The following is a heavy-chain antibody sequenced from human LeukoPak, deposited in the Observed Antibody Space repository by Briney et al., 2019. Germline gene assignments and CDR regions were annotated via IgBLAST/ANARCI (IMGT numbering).Heavy chain of an antibody. V-gene: IGHV1-3*01. CDR2: INAGNGNT. J-gene: IGHJ4*02. Sequence: ASVKVSCKASGYTFTSYAMHWVRQAPGQRLEWMGWINAGNGNTKYSQKFQGRVTITRDTSASTAYVELSSLRSEDTAVYYCARDSNIVVVVAYYFDYWGQGTLVTVSS. CDR1: GYTFTSYA. D-gene: IGHD2-15*01. CDR3: ARDSNIVVVVAYYFDY.